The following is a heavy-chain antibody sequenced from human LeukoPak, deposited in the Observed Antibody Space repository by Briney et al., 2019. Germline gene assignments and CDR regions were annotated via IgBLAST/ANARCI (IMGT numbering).Heavy chain of an antibody. Sequence: GESLKISCKGSGYSFTSYWIGWVRQMPGKGLEWMGIIYPGDSDTRYSPSFQGQVTISADKSISTAYLQWSSLKASDTAMYYCARLTYYYDSSGYYYVPQPDDYWGQGTLATVSS. CDR2: IYPGDSDT. V-gene: IGHV5-51*01. D-gene: IGHD3-22*01. CDR1: GYSFTSYW. CDR3: ARLTYYYDSSGYYYVPQPDDY. J-gene: IGHJ4*02.